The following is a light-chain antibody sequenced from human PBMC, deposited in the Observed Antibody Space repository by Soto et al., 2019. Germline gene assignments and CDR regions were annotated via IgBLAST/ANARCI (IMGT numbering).Light chain of an antibody. CDR3: QHPPGT. CDR1: QSVSSSY. J-gene: IGKJ3*01. V-gene: IGKV3-20*01. Sequence: EIVLTQSPGTLSLSPGERATLSCRASQSVSSSYLAWYQQKPGQAPRLLFYGASSRATGIPDRFSGSGSGTDFTLTISRLEPEDFAVYYCQHPPGTFGPGTKVDIK. CDR2: GAS.